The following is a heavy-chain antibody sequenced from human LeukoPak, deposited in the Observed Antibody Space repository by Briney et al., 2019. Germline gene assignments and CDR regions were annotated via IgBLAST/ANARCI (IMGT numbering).Heavy chain of an antibody. CDR3: ASFAPAPGGRDY. CDR2: INHSGST. J-gene: IGHJ4*02. CDR1: GGSFSGYY. V-gene: IGHV4-34*01. D-gene: IGHD1-26*01. Sequence: SETLSLTCAVYGGSFSGYYWSWIRQPPGKGLEWIGEINHSGSTNYNPSLKSRVTISVDTSKNQFSLKLSSVTAADTAVYYCASFAPAPGGRDYWGQGTLVTVSS.